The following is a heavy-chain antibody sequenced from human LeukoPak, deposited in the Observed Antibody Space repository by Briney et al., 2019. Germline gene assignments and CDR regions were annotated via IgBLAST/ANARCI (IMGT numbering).Heavy chain of an antibody. CDR2: IIPILGIA. CDR1: GGTFSSYA. J-gene: IGHJ4*02. CDR3: ARQELVVGDYSNYVPPDYFDY. D-gene: IGHD4-11*01. Sequence: SVKVSCKASGGTFSSYAISWVRQAPGQGLEWMGRIIPILGIANYAQKFQGRVTITADKSTSTAYMELSSLRSEDTAVYYCARQELVVGDYSNYVPPDYFDYWGQGTLVTVSS. V-gene: IGHV1-69*04.